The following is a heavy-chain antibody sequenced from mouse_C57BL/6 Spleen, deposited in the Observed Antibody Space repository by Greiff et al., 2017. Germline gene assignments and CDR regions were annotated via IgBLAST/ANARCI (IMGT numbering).Heavy chain of an antibody. D-gene: IGHD2-1*01. V-gene: IGHV7-3*01. J-gene: IGHJ2*01. CDR3: ARYRGNHSFDY. CDR1: GFTFTDYY. Sequence: EVKLVESGGGLVQPGGSLSLSCAASGFTFTDYYMSWVRQPPGKALEWLGFIRNKAHGYTTEYSVSVKGRFTISRDNSPSILYLQLNALRADDCAAYYCARYRGNHSFDYWGQGTTLTVSS. CDR2: IRNKAHGYTT.